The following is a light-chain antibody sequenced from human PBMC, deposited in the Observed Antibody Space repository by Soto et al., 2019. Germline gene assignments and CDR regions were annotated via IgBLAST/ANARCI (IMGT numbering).Light chain of an antibody. CDR1: SSNIGADYD. J-gene: IGLJ2*01. V-gene: IGLV1-40*01. CDR2: GNI. Sequence: QSVLTQPPSVSGAPGQRVTISCTGSSSNIGADYDVHWYQQVPGTAPKLLIYGNINRPSGVPDRFSGSKSGTSASLAITGLQADDEADYYCQSYDSSLTVVFGGGTKLTVL. CDR3: QSYDSSLTVV.